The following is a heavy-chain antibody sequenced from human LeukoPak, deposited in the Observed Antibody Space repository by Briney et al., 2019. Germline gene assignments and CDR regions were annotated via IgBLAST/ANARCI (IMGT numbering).Heavy chain of an antibody. CDR2: ISRTGGAV. D-gene: IGHD2-8*01. CDR1: GFTFNQHS. Sequence: PGGSLRLSCAASGFTFNQHSMSWIRQAPGKGLEWLSYISRTGGAVHYADSVEGRFTISRDNARNSLSLQMNGLRADHTAVYFCARGSSLIGGFDYWGRGTLVTVSS. CDR3: ARGSSLIGGFDY. J-gene: IGHJ4*02. V-gene: IGHV3-11*01.